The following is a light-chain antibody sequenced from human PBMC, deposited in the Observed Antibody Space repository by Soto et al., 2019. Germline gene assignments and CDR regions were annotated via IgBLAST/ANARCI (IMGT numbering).Light chain of an antibody. CDR2: AAS. CDR3: QQSASTPYT. CDR1: QSISTN. Sequence: DIQMTQSPSSLSASVGDRVTITCRASQSISTNLNWYQQRPGKAPKLLIYAASSLQRGVPSRFSGSGSGTDFTLTVNSLRPDDFATYYCQQSASTPYTFXQGTKVDIK. V-gene: IGKV1-39*01. J-gene: IGKJ2*01.